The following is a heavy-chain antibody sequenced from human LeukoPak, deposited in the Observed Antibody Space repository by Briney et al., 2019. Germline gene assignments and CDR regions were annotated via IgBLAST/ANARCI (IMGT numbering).Heavy chain of an antibody. D-gene: IGHD6-19*01. CDR1: GYTFTGYY. J-gene: IGHJ4*02. CDR2: INPNSGGT. CDR3: ARDILAVAGDY. Sequence: GASVKVSCKASGYTFTGYYMHWVRQAPGQGLEWVGRINPNSGGTNYAQKFQGRVTMTRDTSIGPAYMELSRLRSDDTAVYYCARDILAVAGDYWGQGTLVTVSS. V-gene: IGHV1-2*06.